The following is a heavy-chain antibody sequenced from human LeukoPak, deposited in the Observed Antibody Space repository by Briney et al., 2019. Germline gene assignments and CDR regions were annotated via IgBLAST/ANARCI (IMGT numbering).Heavy chain of an antibody. D-gene: IGHD3-16*01. CDR3: ARHPSFGTGAFEI. J-gene: IGHJ3*02. CDR1: GGSISSYY. V-gene: IGHV4-59*08. Sequence: SETLSLTCTVSGGSISSYYWSWIRQPPGKGLEWTGYISYRGSTTYNPSLRSRVTISLDTSKNQFSLKLTSVTAADTAVYYCARHPSFGTGAFEIWGQGTMVGVTS. CDR2: ISYRGST.